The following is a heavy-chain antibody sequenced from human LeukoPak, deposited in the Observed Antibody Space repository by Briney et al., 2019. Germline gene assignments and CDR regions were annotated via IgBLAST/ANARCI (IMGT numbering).Heavy chain of an antibody. D-gene: IGHD6-19*01. J-gene: IGHJ5*02. CDR2: IKQDGSEK. CDR1: GFTFSSYW. Sequence: GGSLRLSCAASGFTFSSYWMSWVRQAPGKGLEWVANIKQDGSEKYYVDSVKGRFTISRDNAKNSLYLQMNSLRAKDTAVYYCAKENIAVAGTLGWFDPWGQGTLVTVSS. V-gene: IGHV3-7*03. CDR3: AKENIAVAGTLGWFDP.